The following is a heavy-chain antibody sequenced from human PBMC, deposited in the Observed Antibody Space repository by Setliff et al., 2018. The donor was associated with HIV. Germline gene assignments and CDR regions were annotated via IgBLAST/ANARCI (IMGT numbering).Heavy chain of an antibody. V-gene: IGHV1-46*01. CDR1: GYTFTSYY. CDR3: ARRGGYSYATDAFDI. Sequence: ASVKVSCKASGYTFTSYYMHWVRQAPGQGLAWMGIINPSGGSASYAQKFQGRVTMTRDTSTSTVYMELSSLRSEDTAVYYCARRGGYSYATDAFDIWGQGTMVTVSS. D-gene: IGHD5-18*01. J-gene: IGHJ3*02. CDR2: INPSGGSA.